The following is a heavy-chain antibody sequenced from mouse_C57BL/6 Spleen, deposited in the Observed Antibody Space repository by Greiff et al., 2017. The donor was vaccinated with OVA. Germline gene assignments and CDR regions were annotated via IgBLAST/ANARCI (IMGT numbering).Heavy chain of an antibody. CDR3: VRQGGNYGYFDY. CDR1: GFSFNTYA. CDR2: IRSKSNNYAT. J-gene: IGHJ2*01. Sequence: EVQVVESGGGLVQPKGSLKLSCAASGFSFNTYAMNWVRQAPGKGLEWVARIRSKSNNYATYYADSVKDRFTISRDDSESMLYLQMNNLKTEDTAMDYCVRQGGNYGYFDYWGQGTTLTVSS. V-gene: IGHV10-1*01. D-gene: IGHD2-1*01.